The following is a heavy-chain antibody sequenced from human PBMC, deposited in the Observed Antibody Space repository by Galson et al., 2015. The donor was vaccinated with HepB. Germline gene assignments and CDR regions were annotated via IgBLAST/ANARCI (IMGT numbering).Heavy chain of an antibody. CDR1: GFTLGEYV. J-gene: IGHJ4*02. Sequence: SLRLSCAGSGFTLGEYVMSWVRQAPGKGLEWVSAISGSGGSTYYADSVKGRFTISRDNSKNTLYLQMNSLRAEDTAVYYCAKVRVTLIKDSAFDYWGQGTLVTVSS. CDR3: AKVRVTLIKDSAFDY. CDR2: ISGSGGST. D-gene: IGHD4-23*01. V-gene: IGHV3-23*01.